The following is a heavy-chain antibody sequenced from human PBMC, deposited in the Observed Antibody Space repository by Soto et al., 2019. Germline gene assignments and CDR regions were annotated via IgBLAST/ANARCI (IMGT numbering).Heavy chain of an antibody. CDR2: MNPNSGNT. CDR1: GYTFSNYD. V-gene: IGHV1-8*01. Sequence: QVQLVQSGAEVKKPGASVKVSCKASGYTFSNYDINWVRQAPGQGLEWMGWMNPNSGNTQTEKFQGRLTMTRATSISTAYMELSGLGSDDTAVYYCARGGTDEWLPDAFDIWGQGTMVTVSS. J-gene: IGHJ3*02. D-gene: IGHD6-19*01. CDR3: ARGGTDEWLPDAFDI.